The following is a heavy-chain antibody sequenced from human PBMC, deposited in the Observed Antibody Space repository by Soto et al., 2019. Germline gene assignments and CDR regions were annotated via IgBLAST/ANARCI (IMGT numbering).Heavy chain of an antibody. J-gene: IGHJ5*02. CDR3: ARNPYSSSSPWFDP. CDR1: GDSISSSAYY. V-gene: IGHV4-31*03. Sequence: SETLSLTCTVSGDSISSSAYYWSWIRQHPGKGLEWIGYIYYSGSTYYNPSLKSRVTISVNTSKNQFSLKLTSVTAADTAVYYCARNPYSSSSPWFDPWGQGTLVTVSS. D-gene: IGHD6-6*01. CDR2: IYYSGST.